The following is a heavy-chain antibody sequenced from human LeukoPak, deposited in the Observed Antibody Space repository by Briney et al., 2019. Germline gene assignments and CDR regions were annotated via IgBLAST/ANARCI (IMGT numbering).Heavy chain of an antibody. Sequence: PSETLSLTCTVSGGSISSGGYYWSWIRQHPGKGLEWIGYIYYSGSTNYNPSLKSRVTISVDTSKNQFSLKLSSVTAADTAVYYCARRIAVAGLDAFDIWGQGTMVTVSS. V-gene: IGHV4-61*08. CDR2: IYYSGST. D-gene: IGHD6-19*01. J-gene: IGHJ3*02. CDR3: ARRIAVAGLDAFDI. CDR1: GGSISSGGYY.